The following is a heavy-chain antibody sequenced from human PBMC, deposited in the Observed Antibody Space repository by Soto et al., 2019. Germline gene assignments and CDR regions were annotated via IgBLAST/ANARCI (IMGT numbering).Heavy chain of an antibody. V-gene: IGHV3-23*01. Sequence: PGGSLRLSCAAAGFTFRNYAMNWVRQAPGEGLELVSSISSNGSSAYYADSVKGRFTISRDNSKNTLYLQMNSLRADDTAVYYCARGYCSAVGCYVHYYYGFDVWGQGTTVTVS. CDR1: GFTFRNYA. D-gene: IGHD2-15*01. CDR3: ARGYCSAVGCYVHYYYGFDV. CDR2: ISSNGSSA. J-gene: IGHJ6*02.